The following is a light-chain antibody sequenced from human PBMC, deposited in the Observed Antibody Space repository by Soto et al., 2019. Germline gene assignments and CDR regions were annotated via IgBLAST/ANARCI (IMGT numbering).Light chain of an antibody. CDR3: SSYRSSSTLGV. J-gene: IGLJ1*01. CDR2: EVT. Sequence: QSALTQPASVSGSPGQSITISCTGTNSDIGAYDYVSWYQQHPGKAPKLLIYEVTKRPSGVSNRFSGSKSGNTASLTISGLQAEDEADYYCSSYRSSSTLGVFGTGTKVTVL. CDR1: NSDIGAYDY. V-gene: IGLV2-14*01.